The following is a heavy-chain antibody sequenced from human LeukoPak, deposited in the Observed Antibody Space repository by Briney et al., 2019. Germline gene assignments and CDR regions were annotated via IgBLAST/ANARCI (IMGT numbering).Heavy chain of an antibody. V-gene: IGHV3-7*01. CDR2: INQDGSEK. Sequence: GGSLRLSCTASGFTLSGYWMSWVRQAPGKGLEWVANINQDGSEKYYVDSVKGRFTICRDNAKDSLFLQMGSLRVEDTAVYYCARESTAGYNSSWYGFRNWGQGTLVSVSS. J-gene: IGHJ1*01. D-gene: IGHD6-13*01. CDR3: ARESTAGYNSSWYGFRN. CDR1: GFTLSGYW.